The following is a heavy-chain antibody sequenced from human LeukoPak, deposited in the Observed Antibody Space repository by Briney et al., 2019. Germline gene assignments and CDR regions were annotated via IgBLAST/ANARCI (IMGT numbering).Heavy chain of an antibody. CDR3: ARDGPAKGIAVAST. CDR1: GFTFSSYW. D-gene: IGHD6-19*01. Sequence: GGSLRLSCAASGFTFSSYWMSWVRHAPGKGLEWVANIKQDGSEKYYVDSVKGRFTISRDNAKNSLYLQMNSLRAEDTAVYYCARDGPAKGIAVASTWGQGTLVTVSS. CDR2: IKQDGSEK. J-gene: IGHJ5*02. V-gene: IGHV3-7*01.